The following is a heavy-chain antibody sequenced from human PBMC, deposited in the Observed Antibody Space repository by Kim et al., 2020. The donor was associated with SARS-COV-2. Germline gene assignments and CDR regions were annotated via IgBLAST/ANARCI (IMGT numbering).Heavy chain of an antibody. CDR3: ARNDIVATMRSLYWFDP. CDR2: TYYRSKWYN. D-gene: IGHD5-12*01. CDR1: GDSVSSNSAA. V-gene: IGHV6-1*01. J-gene: IGHJ5*02. Sequence: SQTLSLTCAISGDSVSSNSAAWNWIRQSPSRGLEWLGRTYYRSKWYNDYAVSVKSRITINPDTSKNQFSLQLNSVTPEDTAVYYCARNDIVATMRSLYWFDPWGQGTLVTVSS.